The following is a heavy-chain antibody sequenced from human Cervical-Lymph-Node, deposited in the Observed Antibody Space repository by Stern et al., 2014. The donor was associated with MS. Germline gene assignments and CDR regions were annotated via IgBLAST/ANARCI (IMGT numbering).Heavy chain of an antibody. CDR1: GYTLTEMS. D-gene: IGHD2-21*02. CDR3: ATHRGRVTYYYGLDV. CDR2: YDPQHGET. J-gene: IGHJ6*02. Sequence: QVQLVQSGAEVKKPGPSVKVSCKVSGYTLTEMSMHWVRQAPGKGLEWMGGYDPQHGETVYAQKIQGRVTMAEDRSTDTAYMELTSLRSDDTAVYYCATHRGRVTYYYGLDVWGQGTTVTVSS. V-gene: IGHV1-24*01.